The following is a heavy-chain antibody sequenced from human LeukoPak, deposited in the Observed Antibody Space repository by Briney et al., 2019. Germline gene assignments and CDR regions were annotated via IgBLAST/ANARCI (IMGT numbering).Heavy chain of an antibody. Sequence: PSETLSLTCTVSGGSISSYYWSWIRQPPGKGLEWIGYIYYSGSTNYNPSLKSRVTISVDTSKNQFSLKLSSVTAADTAVYYCARHPGRMVEFGGSGYNWFDPWGQGTLVTVSS. CDR2: IYYSGST. V-gene: IGHV4-59*08. CDR3: ARHPGRMVEFGGSGYNWFDP. CDR1: GGSISSYY. D-gene: IGHD3-16*01. J-gene: IGHJ5*02.